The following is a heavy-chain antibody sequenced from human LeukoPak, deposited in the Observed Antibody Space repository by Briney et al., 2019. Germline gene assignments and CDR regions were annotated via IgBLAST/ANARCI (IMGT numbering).Heavy chain of an antibody. CDR3: ARVPYDSSGYSSFRPRVWFDP. CDR2: IIPIFGTA. CDR1: GGTFSSYA. Sequence: GSSVKVSCKASGGTFSSYAISWVRQAPGQGLEWMGGIIPIFGTANYAQKFQGRVTITTDESTSTAYMELSSLRSEDTAVYYCARVPYDSSGYSSFRPRVWFDPWGQGTLVTVSS. V-gene: IGHV1-69*05. J-gene: IGHJ5*02. D-gene: IGHD3-22*01.